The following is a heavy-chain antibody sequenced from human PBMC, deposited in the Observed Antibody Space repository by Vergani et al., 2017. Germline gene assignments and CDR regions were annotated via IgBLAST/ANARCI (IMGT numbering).Heavy chain of an antibody. CDR3: ARGFLEWSYYYYYYYGMDV. CDR2: IKQDGSEK. J-gene: IGHJ6*02. D-gene: IGHD3-3*01. V-gene: IGHV3-7*03. CDR1: GFTFSSYW. Sequence: EVQLVESGGGLVQPGGSLRLSCAASGFTFSSYWMSWVRQAPGKGLEWVANIKQDGSEKYYVDSVKGRFTISRDNAKNSLYLQMNSRRAEDTAVYYCARGFLEWSYYYYYYYGMDVWGQGTTVTVSS.